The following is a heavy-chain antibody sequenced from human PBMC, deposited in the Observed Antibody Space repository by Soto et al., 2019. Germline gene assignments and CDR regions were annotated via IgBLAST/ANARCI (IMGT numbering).Heavy chain of an antibody. CDR1: GFTFSSYA. D-gene: IGHD2-2*01. Sequence: PGGSLRLSCAASGFTFSSYAMSWVRQAPGKGLEWVSAISGSGGSTYYADSVKGRFTISRDNSKNTLYLQMNSLRAEDTAVYYCAKIGFIVVVPAAPFDYWGQGTLVTVSS. CDR2: ISGSGGST. CDR3: AKIGFIVVVPAAPFDY. J-gene: IGHJ4*02. V-gene: IGHV3-23*01.